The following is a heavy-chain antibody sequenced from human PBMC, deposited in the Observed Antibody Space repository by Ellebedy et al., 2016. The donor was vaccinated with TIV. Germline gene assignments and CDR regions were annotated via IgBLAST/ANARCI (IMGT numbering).Heavy chain of an antibody. V-gene: IGHV1-2*02. Sequence: AASVKVSCKASGCTFTGYYIHWVRQAPGQGLEWMAWINPNNGDTAFAQSLQGRVTMTTDTSISTAYMELSSLTSDDTAVYYCVRDLTNPLKGDYWGQGTLVTVSS. CDR1: GCTFTGYY. CDR3: VRDLTNPLKGDY. CDR2: INPNNGDT. D-gene: IGHD1-14*01. J-gene: IGHJ4*02.